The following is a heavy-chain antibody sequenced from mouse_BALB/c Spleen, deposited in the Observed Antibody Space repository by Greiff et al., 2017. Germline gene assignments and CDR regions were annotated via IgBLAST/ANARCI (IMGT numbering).Heavy chain of an antibody. CDR1: GFTFSSYG. CDR2: ISSGGSYT. CDR3: ARSITTAMDAMDY. Sequence: EVMLVESGGDLVKPGGSLKLSCAASGFTFSSYGMSWVRQTPDKRLEWVATISSGGSYTYYPDSVKGRFTISRDNAKNTLYLQMSSLKSEDTAMYYCARSITTAMDAMDYWGQGTSVTVSS. D-gene: IGHD1-2*01. V-gene: IGHV5-6*01. J-gene: IGHJ4*01.